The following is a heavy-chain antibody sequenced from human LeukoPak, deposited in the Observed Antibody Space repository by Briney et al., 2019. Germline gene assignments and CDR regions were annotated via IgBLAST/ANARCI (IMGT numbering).Heavy chain of an antibody. J-gene: IGHJ4*02. CDR3: ARVGPPGSSLGHYDY. Sequence: SETLSLTCTVSGGSISNSYWSWIRQPPGKGLEWVGYIYYSGSTTYNPSLKSRVTISVDTSKNQFSLKLSSVTAADTAMYYCARVGPPGSSLGHYDYWGQGTLVTVSS. CDR1: GGSISNSY. V-gene: IGHV4-59*08. CDR2: IYYSGST. D-gene: IGHD6-6*01.